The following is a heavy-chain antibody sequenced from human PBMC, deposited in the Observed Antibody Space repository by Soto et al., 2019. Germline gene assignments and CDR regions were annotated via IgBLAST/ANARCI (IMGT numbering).Heavy chain of an antibody. CDR2: IVVGSGNT. CDR3: AAVLGGGIAAAGTSFHYGMDV. D-gene: IGHD6-13*01. Sequence: SVKVSCKASGFTFTSSAMQWVRQARGQRLEWIGWIVVGSGNTNYAQKFQERVTITRDMSTSTAYMELSSLRSEDTAVYYCAAVLGGGIAAAGTSFHYGMDVWGQGTTVTDSS. J-gene: IGHJ6*02. V-gene: IGHV1-58*02. CDR1: GFTFTSSA.